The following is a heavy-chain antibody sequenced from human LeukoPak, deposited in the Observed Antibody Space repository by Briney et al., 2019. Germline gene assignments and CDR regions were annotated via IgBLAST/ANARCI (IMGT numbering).Heavy chain of an antibody. CDR3: ARVFLRGYCSSTSCHRSDV. V-gene: IGHV4-61*02. CDR2: IYTSGST. CDR1: GGSISSGSYY. Sequence: PSQTLSLTCTVSGGSISSGSYYWRWLRQPAGKGLEWVGRIYTSGSTNYNPSLKSRVTISVDTSKNQFSLKLSSVTAADTAVYYCARVFLRGYCSSTSCHRSDVWGKGTTVTVSP. D-gene: IGHD2-2*01. J-gene: IGHJ6*04.